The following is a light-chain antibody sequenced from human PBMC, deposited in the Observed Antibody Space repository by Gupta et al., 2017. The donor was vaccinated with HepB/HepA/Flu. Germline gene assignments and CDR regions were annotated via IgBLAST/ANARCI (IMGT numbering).Light chain of an antibody. CDR3: QQDESFPLT. CDR1: QAIGDW. J-gene: IGKJ4*01. CDR2: KAS. Sequence: DIQMSQSPSTLSASVGDRVTITCRASQAIGDWLAWYQQKPGKDSKLLIYKASTLQGGVPWRFSGSGSGTEFTLTISSLQPDDFATYYCQQDESFPLTFGGGTKVELK. V-gene: IGKV1-5*03.